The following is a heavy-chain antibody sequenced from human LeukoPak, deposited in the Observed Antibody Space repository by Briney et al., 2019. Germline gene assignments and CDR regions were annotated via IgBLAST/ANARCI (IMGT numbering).Heavy chain of an antibody. V-gene: IGHV3-48*01. D-gene: IGHD2-21*02. CDR1: GFTFSSYH. J-gene: IGHJ3*02. CDR3: ASDLLAYCGGDCPADAFDI. Sequence: PGGSLRLSCVGSGFTFSSYHMNWVRQAPGKGLEWVSYISSSSSTIYYADSVKGRFTISRDNAKNSLYLQTNSLRAEDTAVYYCASDLLAYCGGDCPADAFDIWGQGTMVTVSS. CDR2: ISSSSSTI.